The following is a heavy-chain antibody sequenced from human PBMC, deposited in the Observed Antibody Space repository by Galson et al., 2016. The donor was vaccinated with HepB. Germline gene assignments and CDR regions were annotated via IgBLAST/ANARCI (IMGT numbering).Heavy chain of an antibody. CDR1: GFTFGDYT. D-gene: IGHD3-16*01. CDR2: ITWYGGDT. Sequence: SLRLSCAASGFTFGDYTMHWVRQTPEKGLEWVSLITWYGGDTYYADSVKGRFTISRDNSKNSLYLQMNSQRTEDTALYYCAKDNPLSPGAFDYWGQGTLVTVSS. J-gene: IGHJ4*02. V-gene: IGHV3-43*01. CDR3: AKDNPLSPGAFDY.